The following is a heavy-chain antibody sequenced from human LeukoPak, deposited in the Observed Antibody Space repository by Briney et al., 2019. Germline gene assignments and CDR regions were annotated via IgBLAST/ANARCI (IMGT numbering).Heavy chain of an antibody. Sequence: GGSLRLSCAASGFTFSSYGMHWVRQAPGKGLEWVAVIWYDGSNKYYADSVKGRFTISRDNSKNTLYLQMNSLRAEDTAVYYCARALEGYYYGMDVWGQGTTVTVSS. V-gene: IGHV3-33*01. CDR2: IWYDGSNK. CDR3: ARALEGYYYGMDV. J-gene: IGHJ6*02. CDR1: GFTFSSYG.